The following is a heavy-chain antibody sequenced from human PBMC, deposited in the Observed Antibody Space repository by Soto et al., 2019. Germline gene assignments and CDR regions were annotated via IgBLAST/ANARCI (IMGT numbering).Heavy chain of an antibody. CDR1: GGSISSSSYY. J-gene: IGHJ4*02. D-gene: IGHD3-3*01. CDR2: IYYSGST. V-gene: IGHV4-39*01. CDR3: AKFHYDFWSGYFPWVDY. Sequence: QLQLQESGPGLVKPSETLSLTCTVSGGSISSSSYYWGWIRQPPGKGLEWIGSIYYSGSTYYNPSLKSRVTIAVDTSKNQFSLKLSSVNAADTAVYYCAKFHYDFWSGYFPWVDYWGQGTLVTVSS.